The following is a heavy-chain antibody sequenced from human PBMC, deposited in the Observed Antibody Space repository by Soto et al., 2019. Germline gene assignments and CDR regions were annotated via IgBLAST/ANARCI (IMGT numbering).Heavy chain of an antibody. V-gene: IGHV1-69*14. CDR3: ARDGGVTWITTIPDS. CDR2: IIPIYGTV. D-gene: IGHD3-22*01. J-gene: IGHJ4*02. Sequence: QVQLVQSGTEVTKPGSSVQVSCKVSGDTFRSNGISWVRQVPGQGLDWMGGIIPIYGTVNYALKFLGRVIITADKSTSTAYMALSGLRPEHTGLYSCARDGGVTWITTIPDSWGQGTLVTVSP. CDR1: GDTFRSNG.